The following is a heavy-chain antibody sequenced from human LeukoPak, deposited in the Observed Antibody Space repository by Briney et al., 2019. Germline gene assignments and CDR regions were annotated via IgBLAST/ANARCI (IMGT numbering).Heavy chain of an antibody. J-gene: IGHJ4*02. V-gene: IGHV1-24*01. D-gene: IGHD6-13*01. Sequence: ASVKVSCKVSGYTLTELSMHWVRQTPGKGLEWMGGFDPEDGETLYAQKFQDRVTMTEDTSTDTAYMELSSLRSEDTAVYYCARGYIAAGWSDYWGQGTLVTVSS. CDR1: GYTLTELS. CDR2: FDPEDGET. CDR3: ARGYIAAGWSDY.